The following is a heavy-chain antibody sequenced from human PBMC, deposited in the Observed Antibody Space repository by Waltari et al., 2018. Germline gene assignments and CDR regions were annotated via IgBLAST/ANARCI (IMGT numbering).Heavy chain of an antibody. CDR3: AKRGSRRNYSDSRGAFDV. CDR1: GFTFSDHA. V-gene: IGHV3-23*01. CDR2: ISRFGDIT. Sequence: QLLASGGGLVQPGGSLRLSCQASGFTFSDHAMTWVRQAPGKGLDWVSSISRFGDITYYADSVQGRFTISRDNSKYTLYLQMDRLTAEDTALYFCAKRGSRRNYSDSRGAFDVWGQGSMVTVSS. J-gene: IGHJ3*01. D-gene: IGHD4-17*01.